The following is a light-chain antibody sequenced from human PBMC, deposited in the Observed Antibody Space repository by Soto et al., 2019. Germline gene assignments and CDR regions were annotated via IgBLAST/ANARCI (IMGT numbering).Light chain of an antibody. CDR1: QGISSY. CDR2: AAP. CDR3: QQLNSDSLT. Sequence: DIQLTQSPSFLSASVGDRVTITCRASQGISSYLVWYQQKPGKAPKLLIYAAPTLQSGVPSRFSGSGSGTEGTLTISSLQPEDFATYYCQQLNSDSLTFGGGTKVEIK. V-gene: IGKV1-9*01. J-gene: IGKJ4*01.